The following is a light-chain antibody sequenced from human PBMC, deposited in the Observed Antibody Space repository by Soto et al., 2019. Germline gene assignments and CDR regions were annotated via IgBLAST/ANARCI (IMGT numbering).Light chain of an antibody. CDR3: SSYTSRSSGV. J-gene: IGLJ1*01. Sequence: QSALTQPASVSGSPGQSITISCTGTSSDVGGYNYVSWYQQPPGKAPKLMIYDVSNRPSGVSNRFSGSKSGNTASLTISGLQAEADADYYCSSYTSRSSGVFGTGTKVTVL. CDR1: SSDVGGYNY. V-gene: IGLV2-14*01. CDR2: DVS.